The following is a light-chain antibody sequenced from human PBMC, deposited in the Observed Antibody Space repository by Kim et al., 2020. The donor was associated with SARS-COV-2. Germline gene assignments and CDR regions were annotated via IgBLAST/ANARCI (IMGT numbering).Light chain of an antibody. J-gene: IGKJ5*01. CDR3: QQYASSIT. CDR2: GAS. V-gene: IGKV3-20*01. CDR1: QSVSSSY. Sequence: LPPGERVTLSCSASQSVSSSYVAWYQQKPGQAPRLLIYGASSRATGIPDRFSGSGSGTDFTLTISRLEPEDFAVYYCQQYASSITFGQGTRLEIK.